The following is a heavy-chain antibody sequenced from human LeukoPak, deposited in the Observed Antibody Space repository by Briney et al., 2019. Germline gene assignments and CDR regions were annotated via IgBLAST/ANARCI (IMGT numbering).Heavy chain of an antibody. D-gene: IGHD6-6*01. CDR1: GFTFSTYE. Sequence: GGSLRLSCAASGFTFSTYEMSWVRQAPGKGLEWVAVISYDGSNKYYADSVKGRFTISRDNSKNTLYLQMNSLRAEDTAVYYCARVGSIAARLGYYYYYMDVWGKGTTVTVSS. CDR2: ISYDGSNK. V-gene: IGHV3-30*04. CDR3: ARVGSIAARLGYYYYYMDV. J-gene: IGHJ6*03.